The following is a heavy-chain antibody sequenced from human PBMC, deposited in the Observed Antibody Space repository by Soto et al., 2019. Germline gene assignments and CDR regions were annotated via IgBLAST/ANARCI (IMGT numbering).Heavy chain of an antibody. V-gene: IGHV5-51*01. CDR2: IYPGDSDT. CDR1: GYSFTSYW. CDR3: ARREAGWYSSSSGRTEGGIDV. Sequence: PGESLKISCKGSGYSFTSYWIGWLRQMPGKGLEWIGIIYPGDSDTGYSPSFQGQVTISADKSISTAYLQWSSLKASDTAMYYCARREAGWYSSSSGRTEGGIDVWGQGTTVTVSS. J-gene: IGHJ6*02. D-gene: IGHD6-6*01.